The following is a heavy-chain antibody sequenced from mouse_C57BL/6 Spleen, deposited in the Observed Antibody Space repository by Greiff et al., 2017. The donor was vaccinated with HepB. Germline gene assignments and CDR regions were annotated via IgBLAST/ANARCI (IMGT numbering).Heavy chain of an antibody. D-gene: IGHD5-1*01. J-gene: IGHJ1*03. CDR1: GYSFTSYY. CDR3: ARSGVPWYFDV. V-gene: IGHV1-66*01. CDR2: IYPGSGNT. Sequence: QVQLQQSGPELVKPGASVKISCKASGYSFTSYYIHWVKQRPGQGLEWIGWIYPGSGNTKYNEKFKGKATLTADTSSSTAYMQLSSLTSEDSAVYYCARSGVPWYFDVWGTGTTVTVSS.